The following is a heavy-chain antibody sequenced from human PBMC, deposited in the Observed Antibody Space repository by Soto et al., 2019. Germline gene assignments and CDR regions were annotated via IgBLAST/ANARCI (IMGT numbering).Heavy chain of an antibody. J-gene: IGHJ6*02. D-gene: IGHD3-3*01. CDR2: VYPGDSDT. V-gene: IGHV5-51*01. CDR1: GNKIAYIS. CDR3: ARHGNDFWSRYSTVYYYSFGMDV. Sequence: RACRKISGKGSGNKIAYISVGWVRQITRKGPGWKGIVYPGDSDTRYSPSFQGQVTISADKSISTTYLQWSSLEASDTAMYYCARHGNDFWSRYSTVYYYSFGMDVWGQGTTVTVSS.